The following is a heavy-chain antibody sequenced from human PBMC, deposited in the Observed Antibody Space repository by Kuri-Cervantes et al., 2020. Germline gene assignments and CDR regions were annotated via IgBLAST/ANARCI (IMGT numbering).Heavy chain of an antibody. V-gene: IGHV1-45*02. D-gene: IGHD3-22*01. J-gene: IGHJ3*02. CDR3: ARDLYHYYDGSGYYYGHDAFDI. CDR1: GYTFTYRY. Sequence: SVKVSCKASGYTFTYRYLHWVRQAPGQALEWMGWITPFNGNTNYAQKFQDRVTITRDRSMSTAYMELSSLRSDDTAVYYCARDLYHYYDGSGYYYGHDAFDIWGQGTMVTVSS. CDR2: ITPFNGNT.